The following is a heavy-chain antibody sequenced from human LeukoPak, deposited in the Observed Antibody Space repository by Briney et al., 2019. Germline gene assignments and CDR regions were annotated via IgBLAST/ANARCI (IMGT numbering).Heavy chain of an antibody. Sequence: ASVKVSCKASGYTFTSYGISWVRQAPGQGLEWMGWISAYNGNTNYAQKLQGRVTMTTDTSTSTAYMELRSLRSDDTAAYYCARDYDSSGSLAFDIWGQGTMVTVSS. J-gene: IGHJ3*02. D-gene: IGHD3-22*01. CDR2: ISAYNGNT. V-gene: IGHV1-18*01. CDR3: ARDYDSSGSLAFDI. CDR1: GYTFTSYG.